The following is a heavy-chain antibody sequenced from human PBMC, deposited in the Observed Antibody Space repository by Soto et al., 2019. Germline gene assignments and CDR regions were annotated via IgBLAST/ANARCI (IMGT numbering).Heavy chain of an antibody. CDR1: GGTFSSYA. CDR3: ARVAGGSLYAFDI. Sequence: SVKVSCKASGGTFSSYAISWVREAPGQGLEWMGGIIPIFGTANYAQKFQGRVTITADESTSTAYMELSSLRSEDTAVYYCARVAGGSLYAFDIWGQGTMVTVS. CDR2: IIPIFGTA. V-gene: IGHV1-69*13. J-gene: IGHJ3*02. D-gene: IGHD2-15*01.